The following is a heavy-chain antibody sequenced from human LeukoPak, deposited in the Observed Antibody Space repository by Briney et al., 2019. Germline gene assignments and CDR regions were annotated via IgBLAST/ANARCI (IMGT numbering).Heavy chain of an antibody. CDR1: GGSFSGYY. V-gene: IGHV4-34*01. Sequence: SETLSLTCAVYGGSFSGYYWSWIRQPPGKGLEWIGEINHSGSTNYNPSLKSRVTISVDTSKNQFSLKLSSVTAADTAVYYCARRPTYCGGDCLDYWGQGTLVTVSS. D-gene: IGHD2-21*01. CDR3: ARRPTYCGGDCLDY. J-gene: IGHJ4*02. CDR2: INHSGST.